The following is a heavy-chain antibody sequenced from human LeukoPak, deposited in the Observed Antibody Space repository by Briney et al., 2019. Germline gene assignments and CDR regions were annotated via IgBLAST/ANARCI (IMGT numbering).Heavy chain of an antibody. CDR2: ISGSGGST. V-gene: IGHV3-23*01. D-gene: IGHD6-13*01. CDR1: GFTFSSYG. Sequence: GALRLSCAASGFTFSSYGMSWVRQAPGKGLEWVSAISGSGGSTYYADSVKGRFTISRDNSKNTLYLQMNSLRAGDTAVYYCAKDPAAAGTRWHFDYWGQGTLVTVSS. CDR3: AKDPAAAGTRWHFDY. J-gene: IGHJ4*02.